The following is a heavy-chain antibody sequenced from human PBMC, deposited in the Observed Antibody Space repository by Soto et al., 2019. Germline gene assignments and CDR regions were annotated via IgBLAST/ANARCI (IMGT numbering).Heavy chain of an antibody. Sequence: EVQLVQSGADVKKPGEYLKISCKGSGYTFSNYWIAWVRQIPGKDLEWMGIIYPGDYENRYSPSFQGQVSISADESISTAYLQWSSLKASDSAIYCGARAAPMVLLGTTTVGIHFDCWGQGTLVTVSS. CDR2: IYPGDYEN. V-gene: IGHV5-51*03. CDR3: ARAAPMVLLGTTTVGIHFDC. CDR1: GYTFSNYW. J-gene: IGHJ4*02. D-gene: IGHD4-17*01.